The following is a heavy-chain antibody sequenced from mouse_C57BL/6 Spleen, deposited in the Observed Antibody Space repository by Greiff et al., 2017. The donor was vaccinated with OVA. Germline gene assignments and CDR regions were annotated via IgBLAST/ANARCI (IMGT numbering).Heavy chain of an antibody. CDR3: ASLWGSEWYFDV. Sequence: QVQLKQPGAELVRPGSSVKLSCKASGYTFTSYWMDWVKQRPGQGLEWIGNIYPSDSETHYNQKFKDKATLTVDKSSSTAYMQLSSLTSEDSAVYYCASLWGSEWYFDVWGTGTTVTVSS. V-gene: IGHV1-61*01. J-gene: IGHJ1*03. CDR1: GYTFTSYW. D-gene: IGHD1-1*01. CDR2: IYPSDSET.